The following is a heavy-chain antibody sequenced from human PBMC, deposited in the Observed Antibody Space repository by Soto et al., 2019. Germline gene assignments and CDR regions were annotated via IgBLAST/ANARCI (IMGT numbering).Heavy chain of an antibody. V-gene: IGHV3-33*01. CDR2: IWYDGTTK. CDR1: GFTFSNYG. CDR3: ARGRGTYYFDSSGLGDAFDI. D-gene: IGHD3-22*01. Sequence: TGGSLRLSCAASGFTFSNYGMYWVRQAPGKGLEWVAVIWYDGTTKYYADSVKGRFTISRDNSKNTLYLQMNSLRAEDTAVYYCARGRGTYYFDSSGLGDAFDIWGQGTMVTVSS. J-gene: IGHJ3*02.